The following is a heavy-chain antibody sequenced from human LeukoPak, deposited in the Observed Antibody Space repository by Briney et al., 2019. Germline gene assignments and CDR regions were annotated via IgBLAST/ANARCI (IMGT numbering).Heavy chain of an antibody. Sequence: GASVKVSCKVSGYNLIELSMHWVRLAPGKGLEWMGGFDPEDSDTVNAQKFQGRVTMTEDTSTDTACMELSSLRSEDTAIYYCATSVDGLVTIRTYFELWGQGTPVTVSS. J-gene: IGHJ4*02. D-gene: IGHD3-3*01. V-gene: IGHV1-24*01. CDR1: GYNLIELS. CDR3: ATSVDGLVTIRTYFEL. CDR2: FDPEDSDT.